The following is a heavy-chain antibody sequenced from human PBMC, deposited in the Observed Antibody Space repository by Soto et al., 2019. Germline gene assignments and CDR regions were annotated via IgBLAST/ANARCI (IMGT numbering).Heavy chain of an antibody. CDR1: GFTFSNYG. D-gene: IGHD3-22*01. CDR3: AKGSPDSRGSHFFFDY. Sequence: EVQLLESGGGLVQPGGSLRLSCAASGFTFSNYGMSWVRQAPGKGLEWVSAISGSGGDTNYADSVKGRFTISRDNSKITLFLQMNSLRAEDTAVYYCAKGSPDSRGSHFFFDYWGQGTLVTVSS. CDR2: ISGSGGDT. V-gene: IGHV3-23*01. J-gene: IGHJ4*02.